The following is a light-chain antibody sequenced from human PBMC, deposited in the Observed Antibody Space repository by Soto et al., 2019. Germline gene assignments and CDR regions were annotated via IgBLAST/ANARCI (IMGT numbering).Light chain of an antibody. V-gene: IGLV2-14*03. J-gene: IGLJ3*02. Sequence: QSALTQPASVSGSPGQSITISCTGTSANIGSYNYVSCHQQHPGKAPKLMIYDVSDRPSGVSHRFAGSMSGNTSSLTMAGLQGEDEDNYDCSSLTTRDAWVFGGGTKLTVL. CDR2: DVS. CDR1: SANIGSYNY. CDR3: SSLTTRDAWV.